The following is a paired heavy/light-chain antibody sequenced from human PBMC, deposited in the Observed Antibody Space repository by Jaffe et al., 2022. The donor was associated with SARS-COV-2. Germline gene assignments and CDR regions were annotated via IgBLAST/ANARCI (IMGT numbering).Light chain of an antibody. CDR2: AAS. CDR3: QQSYSTPL. CDR1: QSISSY. J-gene: IGKJ3*01. Sequence: DIQMTQSPSSLSASVGDRVTITCRASQSISSYLNWYQQKPGKAPKLLIYAASSLQSGVPSRFSGSGSGTDFTLTISSLQPEDFATYYCQQSYSTPLFGPGTKVDIK. V-gene: IGKV1-39*01.
Heavy chain of an antibody. CDR3: ARDRQDSSGWYRGVDFDP. D-gene: IGHD6-19*01. CDR1: GGSISSYY. CDR2: IYYSGST. Sequence: QVQLQESGPGLVKPSETLSLTCTVSGGSISSYYWSWIRQPPGKGLEWIGYIYYSGSTNYNPSLKSRVTISVDTSKNQFSLKLSSVTAADTAVYYCARDRQDSSGWYRGVDFDPWGQGTLVTVSS. V-gene: IGHV4-59*01. J-gene: IGHJ5*02.